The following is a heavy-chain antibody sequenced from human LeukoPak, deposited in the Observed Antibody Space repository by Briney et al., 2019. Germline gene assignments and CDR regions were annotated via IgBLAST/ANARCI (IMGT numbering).Heavy chain of an antibody. J-gene: IGHJ4*02. Sequence: SETLSLTCTVSGGSISSGGYYWSWIRQHPGKGLEWIGYIYYSGSTYYNPSLKGRVTISVDTSKNQFSLKLSSVTAADTAVYYCARLDDSSGYYVDYWGQGTLVTVSS. CDR3: ARLDDSSGYYVDY. CDR1: GGSISSGGYY. CDR2: IYYSGST. V-gene: IGHV4-31*03. D-gene: IGHD3-22*01.